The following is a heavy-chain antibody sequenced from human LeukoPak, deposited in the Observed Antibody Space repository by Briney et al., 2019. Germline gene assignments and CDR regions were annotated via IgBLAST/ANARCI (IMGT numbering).Heavy chain of an antibody. V-gene: IGHV3-23*01. CDR3: AKDRAPGGGLAYYMDV. CDR1: GFTFSSYA. D-gene: IGHD3-16*01. CDR2: ISGSGGST. J-gene: IGHJ6*03. Sequence: GGSLRLSCAASGFTFSSYAMSWVRQAPGKGLEWVSAISGSGGSTYYADSVKGRFTISRDNSKNTLYLQMNSLRAEDTAVYYCAKDRAPGGGLAYYMDVWGKGTTVTVSS.